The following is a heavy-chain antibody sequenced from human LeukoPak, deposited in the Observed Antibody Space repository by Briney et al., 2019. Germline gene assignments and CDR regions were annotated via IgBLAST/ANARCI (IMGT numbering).Heavy chain of an antibody. J-gene: IGHJ6*02. D-gene: IGHD1-1*01. CDR2: ISSGSSYI. CDR1: GFTFKNYG. CDR3: ARSKGGAQREYGMDV. Sequence: AGGSLRLSCAASGFTFKNYGMNWVRQAPGKGLEWVSSISSGSSYIDYADSLQGRFTISRDNAKSSLYLQMNSLRGEDTAVYYCARSKGGAQREYGMDVWGQGTTVTVSS. V-gene: IGHV3-21*06.